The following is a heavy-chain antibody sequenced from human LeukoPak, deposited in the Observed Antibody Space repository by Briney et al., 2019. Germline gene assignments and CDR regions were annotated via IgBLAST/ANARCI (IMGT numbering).Heavy chain of an antibody. J-gene: IGHJ5*02. CDR1: GGTFSSYA. D-gene: IGHD2-15*01. CDR2: IIPIFGTA. Sequence: EASVKVSCKASGGTFSSYAISWVRQAPGQGLEWMGGIIPIFGTANYAQKLQGRVTITTDESTSTAYMELSSLRSEDTAVYYCARLRARYCSGGSCYRNWFDPWGQGTLVTVSS. V-gene: IGHV1-69*05. CDR3: ARLRARYCSGGSCYRNWFDP.